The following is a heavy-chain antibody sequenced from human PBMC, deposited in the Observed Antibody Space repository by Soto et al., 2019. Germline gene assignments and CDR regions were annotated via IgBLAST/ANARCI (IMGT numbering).Heavy chain of an antibody. J-gene: IGHJ4*02. Sequence: SETLSLTCTVSGGSVSSGSYYWSWIRQPPGKGLEWIGYIYYSGSTNYNPSLKSRVTISVDTSKNQFSLKLSSVTAADTAVYYCARDEAADGSSSWYGGFDYWGQGTLVTVYS. CDR1: GGSVSSGSYY. D-gene: IGHD6-13*01. CDR3: ARDEAADGSSSWYGGFDY. V-gene: IGHV4-61*01. CDR2: IYYSGST.